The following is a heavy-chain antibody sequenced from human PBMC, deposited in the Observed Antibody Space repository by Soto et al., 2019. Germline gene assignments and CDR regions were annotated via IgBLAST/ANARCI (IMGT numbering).Heavy chain of an antibody. CDR3: ARGDTASYGMDV. Sequence: QVQLQESGPGLVKPSETLSLTCTVSGGSVSSGSYYWSWIRQPPGKGLEWIGYIYYSGSTNYNPPLNHRVTISVDSSKNQFSLKLSSVTAADTAVYYCARGDTASYGMDVWGQGTTVTVSS. CDR2: IYYSGST. J-gene: IGHJ6*02. D-gene: IGHD5-18*01. V-gene: IGHV4-61*01. CDR1: GGSVSSGSYY.